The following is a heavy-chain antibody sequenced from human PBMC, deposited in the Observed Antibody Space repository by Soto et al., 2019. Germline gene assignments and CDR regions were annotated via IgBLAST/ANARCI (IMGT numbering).Heavy chain of an antibody. V-gene: IGHV1-3*05. CDR1: GYTFTSYA. CDR3: ARSEYTSGWTGY. CDR2: INAGNDNT. D-gene: IGHD6-19*01. Sequence: QVQLVQSGAEEKKPGASVKVSCKASGYTFTSYAMHWVRQAPGQRLEWMGWINAGNDNTKYSQKFQGRVTITRDTSASTAYMALSSLRSEDTAMYYCARSEYTSGWTGYWGQGTLVTVSS. J-gene: IGHJ4*02.